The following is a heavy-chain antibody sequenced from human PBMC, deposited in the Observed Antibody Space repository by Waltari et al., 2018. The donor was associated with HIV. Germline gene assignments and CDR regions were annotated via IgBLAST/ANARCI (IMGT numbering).Heavy chain of an antibody. CDR2: IYYSGST. CDR1: GGSISSSSYY. Sequence: QLHLQESGPGLVKPSETLSLTCTVSGGSISSSSYYWGWIRQPPEKGLEWIGRIYYSGSTYYTPSLKSRVIISVDTSKNQFSVKLSSVTAADTAVYYCARMGQTDDILTGHHYWGQGTLVTVSS. CDR3: ARMGQTDDILTGHHY. V-gene: IGHV4-39*01. J-gene: IGHJ4*02. D-gene: IGHD3-9*01.